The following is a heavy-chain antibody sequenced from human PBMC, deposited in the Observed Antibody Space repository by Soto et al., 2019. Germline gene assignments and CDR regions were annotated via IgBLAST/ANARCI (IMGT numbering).Heavy chain of an antibody. CDR1: GYSFTSYW. Sequence: PGESLKISCKGSGYSFTSYWIGWVRQMPGKGLEWMGIMDPGDSDTRYSPSFPGQVTISTDKSISTAYLQWSSLKASDTAMYYCARRSSAARPGGMDVWGQGTTVTVSS. CDR3: ARRSSAARPGGMDV. CDR2: MDPGDSDT. D-gene: IGHD6-6*01. V-gene: IGHV5-51*01. J-gene: IGHJ6*02.